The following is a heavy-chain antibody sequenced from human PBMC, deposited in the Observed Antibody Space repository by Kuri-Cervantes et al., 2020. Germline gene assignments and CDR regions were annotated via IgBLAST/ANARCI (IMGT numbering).Heavy chain of an antibody. J-gene: IGHJ4*02. CDR3: ARAARRPYSYYFDY. D-gene: IGHD2-15*01. CDR2: ISSSSSYI. CDR1: GFTFSSYS. V-gene: IGHV3-21*05. Sequence: GESLKISCAASGFTFSSYSMNWVRQAPGKGLEWVSYISSSSSYIYYADSVKGRFTISRDNAKNSLYLQMNSLRAEDTAVYYCARAARRPYSYYFDYWGQGTLVTVSS.